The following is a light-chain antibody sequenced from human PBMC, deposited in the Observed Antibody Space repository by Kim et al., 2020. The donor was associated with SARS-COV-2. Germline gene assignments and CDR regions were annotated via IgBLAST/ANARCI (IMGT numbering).Light chain of an antibody. V-gene: IGKV1-5*03. CDR2: KAS. CDR3: QQYDNYIT. CDR1: QSISSW. J-gene: IGKJ3*01. Sequence: SASVGDRVIITCRASQSISSWLAWYQQKPGKAPKLLIYKASSLESGVPSRFSGSGSGTEFSLTISSLQPDDFATYYCQQYDNYITFGPGTKVDIK.